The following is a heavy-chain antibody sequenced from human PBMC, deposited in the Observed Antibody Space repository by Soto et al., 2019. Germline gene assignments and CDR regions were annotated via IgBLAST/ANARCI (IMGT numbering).Heavy chain of an antibody. CDR3: ARAELRFLEWTNYGMDV. J-gene: IGHJ6*02. CDR2: ISSSSSYI. CDR1: GFTFSSYS. D-gene: IGHD3-3*01. V-gene: IGHV3-21*01. Sequence: GGSLRLSCAASGFTFSSYSMNWVRQAPGKGLEWVSSISSSSSYIYYADSVKGRFTISRDNAKNSLYLQMNSLRAEDTAVYYCARAELRFLEWTNYGMDVWGQGTTVTVSS.